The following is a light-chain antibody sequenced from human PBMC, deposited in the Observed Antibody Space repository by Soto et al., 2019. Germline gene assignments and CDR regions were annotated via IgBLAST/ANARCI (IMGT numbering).Light chain of an antibody. CDR1: QGISTY. V-gene: IGKV1-9*01. Sequence: DIQLTQAPSFLSASVGDRVTITCRASQGISTYLVWYQQKPGKAPKLLIYAASTLQSGVPSRFSGSGSGTEFTLTTTSLQPEDFATYYCQQLNSYPLTFGGGTKVEIK. J-gene: IGKJ4*01. CDR3: QQLNSYPLT. CDR2: AAS.